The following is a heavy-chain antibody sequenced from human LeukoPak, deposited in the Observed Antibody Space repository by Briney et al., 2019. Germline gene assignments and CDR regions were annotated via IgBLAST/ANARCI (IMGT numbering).Heavy chain of an antibody. CDR2: IYHSGST. V-gene: IGHV4-38-2*02. Sequence: PSETLSLTCTVSGYSISSGYYWGWIRQPPGKGLEWIGSIYHSGSTYYNPSLKSRVTISVDTSKNRFSLKLSSVTAADTAVYYCARAMGFELQPHYDYVWGSYRPQGYYFDYWGQGTLVTVSS. J-gene: IGHJ4*02. CDR3: ARAMGFELQPHYDYVWGSYRPQGYYFDY. D-gene: IGHD3-16*02. CDR1: GYSISSGYY.